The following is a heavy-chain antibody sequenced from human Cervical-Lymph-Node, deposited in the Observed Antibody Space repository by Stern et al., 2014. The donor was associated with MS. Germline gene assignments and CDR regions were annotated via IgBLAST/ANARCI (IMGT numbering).Heavy chain of an antibody. Sequence: VQLVESGAEVKKPGASVKVSCKASQYTFTSYHMHWVRQAPGQGLEGMGIINPNGGSTSYAQKFQGRVTMTRDTSTSTAYMELSGLRSEDTAVYYCTREKYGGNYLDYWGQGTLVTVSS. D-gene: IGHD4-23*01. CDR3: TREKYGGNYLDY. CDR2: INPNGGST. CDR1: QYTFTSYH. V-gene: IGHV1-46*03. J-gene: IGHJ4*02.